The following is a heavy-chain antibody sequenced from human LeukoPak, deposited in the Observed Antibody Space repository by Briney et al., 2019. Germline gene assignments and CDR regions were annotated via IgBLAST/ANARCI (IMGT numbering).Heavy chain of an antibody. Sequence: TGGSLRLSSAASGFTFSNYAMSWVRQAPGKGLEWVSVISGSGGRTYYADSVKRRFTISRDNSKNTLYLQMNSLRAEDTAIYYCAKDGYSSGWPPEYFQHWGQGTLVTVSS. CDR1: GFTFSNYA. D-gene: IGHD6-19*01. CDR2: ISGSGGRT. V-gene: IGHV3-23*01. CDR3: AKDGYSSGWPPEYFQH. J-gene: IGHJ1*01.